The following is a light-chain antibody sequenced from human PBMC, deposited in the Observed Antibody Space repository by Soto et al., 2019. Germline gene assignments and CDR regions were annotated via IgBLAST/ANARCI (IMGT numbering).Light chain of an antibody. CDR3: QQYDSSVT. CDR1: QHVTTTY. CDR2: GAS. J-gene: IGKJ4*02. V-gene: IGKV3-20*01. Sequence: IVLTQHPATLSLSPGERATLSCTASQHVTTTYIAWYQQKFGQAPRLLIYGASTRATGTPDRFTGGGFGTDFTLTISRVEPEDFAVYYCQQYDSSVTFGGGTKVE.